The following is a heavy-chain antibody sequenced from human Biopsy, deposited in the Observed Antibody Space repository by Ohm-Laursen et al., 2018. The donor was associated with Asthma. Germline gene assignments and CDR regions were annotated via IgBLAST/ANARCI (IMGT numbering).Heavy chain of an antibody. J-gene: IGHJ4*02. D-gene: IGHD5-18*01. V-gene: IGHV3-30*03. Sequence: SLRLSCAASGFTFSNYGMHWVRQVAGKGLDWVAVVTYDGISQYYAESVKGRFTISRDNSRNTLNLQMNSLRVEDTAVFYCARDRHGVDSAMGPGDYWGQGTLVSVSS. CDR1: GFTFSNYG. CDR2: VTYDGISQ. CDR3: ARDRHGVDSAMGPGDY.